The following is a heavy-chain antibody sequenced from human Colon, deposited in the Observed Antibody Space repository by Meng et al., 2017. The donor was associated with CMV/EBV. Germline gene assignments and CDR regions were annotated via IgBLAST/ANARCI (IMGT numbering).Heavy chain of an antibody. Sequence: GGSLRLSCATSGFSFRTYGMHWVRQAPGKGLEWVTFIQYDGTNTYYADSVKGRFIISKDTSRNTLYLQMSSLRPEDTAMYYCAKEFSNYFDYWGQGTQVTVSS. D-gene: IGHD2-2*01. CDR2: IQYDGTNT. V-gene: IGHV3-30*02. J-gene: IGHJ4*02. CDR1: GFSFRTYG. CDR3: AKEFSNYFDY.